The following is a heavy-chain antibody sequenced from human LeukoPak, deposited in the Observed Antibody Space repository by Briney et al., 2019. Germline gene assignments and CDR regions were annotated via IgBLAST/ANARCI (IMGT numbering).Heavy chain of an antibody. CDR2: LNWNSAFK. V-gene: IGHV3-9*01. CDR1: GFTFDDYA. J-gene: IGHJ4*02. D-gene: IGHD3-3*01. Sequence: GGSLRLSCAASGFTFDDYAMPWVRQAPGKGLEWVSGLNWNSAFKGYADSVKGRFTISRDNAKNSLYLQMNSLRAEDTALYYCARGPGYDFWSGRFEYWGRGTLVTVSS. CDR3: ARGPGYDFWSGRFEY.